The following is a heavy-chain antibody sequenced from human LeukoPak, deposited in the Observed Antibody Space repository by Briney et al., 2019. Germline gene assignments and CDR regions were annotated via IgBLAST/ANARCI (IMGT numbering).Heavy chain of an antibody. CDR1: GFTFSSYS. V-gene: IGHV3-21*01. CDR2: ISSSGTYV. J-gene: IGHJ3*02. D-gene: IGHD3-9*01. CDR3: ARASSKQLAGYLPDGFDI. Sequence: GGSLRLSSAAPGFTFSSYSMNWVRQAPGKGLEWVSSISSSGTYVYYADSVKGRFTISRDNAKNSLSLQMNSLRADDAAVYYCARASSKQLAGYLPDGFDIWGQGTMVTVSS.